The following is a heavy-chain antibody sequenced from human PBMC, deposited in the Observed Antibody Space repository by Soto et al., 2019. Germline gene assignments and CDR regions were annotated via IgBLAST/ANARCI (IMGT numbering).Heavy chain of an antibody. D-gene: IGHD3-10*01. CDR2: IYYSGST. J-gene: IGHJ4*02. Sequence: RQPPGKGLEWIGYIYYSGSTNYNPSLKSRVTISVDTSKNQFSLKLSSVTAADTAVYYCARDLGGGPFDYWGQGTLVTVSS. CDR3: ARDLGGGPFDY. V-gene: IGHV4-59*01.